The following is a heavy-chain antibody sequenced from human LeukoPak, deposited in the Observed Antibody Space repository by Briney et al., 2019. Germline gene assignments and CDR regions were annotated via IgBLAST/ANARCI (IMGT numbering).Heavy chain of an antibody. CDR3: AKRDAYDTSGFSPLFDY. D-gene: IGHD3-22*01. CDR1: GFTFSNYA. Sequence: GGSLRLSCAAAGFTFSNYAMSWVRQAPGEGLEWVSAIIGEGGSSFYAGSVKGRFTISRDNSKNTLYLQVTSLRAEDTAVYYCAKRDAYDTSGFSPLFDYWGQGTLVTVSS. J-gene: IGHJ4*02. V-gene: IGHV3-23*01. CDR2: IIGEGGSS.